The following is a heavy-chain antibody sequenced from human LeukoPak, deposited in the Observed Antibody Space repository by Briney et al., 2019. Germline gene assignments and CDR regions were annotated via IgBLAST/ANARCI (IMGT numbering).Heavy chain of an antibody. CDR3: AKDLGYSYGYLFDY. CDR2: IKYDGSST. CDR1: GFTFSSYW. D-gene: IGHD5-18*01. Sequence: GGSLRLSCAASGFTFSSYWMHWVRQAPGKGLVWVSRIKYDGSSTNYADSVTGRFTISRDNAKNTLYLQMNSLRAEDTAVYYCAKDLGYSYGYLFDYWGQGTLVTVSS. V-gene: IGHV3-74*01. J-gene: IGHJ4*02.